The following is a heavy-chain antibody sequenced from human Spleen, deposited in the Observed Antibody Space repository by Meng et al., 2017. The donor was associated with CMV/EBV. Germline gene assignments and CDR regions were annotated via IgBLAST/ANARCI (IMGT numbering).Heavy chain of an antibody. Sequence: QVQLPEWGGGLVEPSEPLALTCAVYGGSFSGYYWSWIRQPPGKGLEWIGEINHSGSTNYNPSLKSRVTISVDTSKNQFSLKLSSVTAADTAVYYCARGIPQGLGRATGWFDPWGQGTLVTVSS. J-gene: IGHJ5*02. CDR2: INHSGST. CDR3: ARGIPQGLGRATGWFDP. D-gene: IGHD7-27*01. CDR1: GGSFSGYY. V-gene: IGHV4-34*01.